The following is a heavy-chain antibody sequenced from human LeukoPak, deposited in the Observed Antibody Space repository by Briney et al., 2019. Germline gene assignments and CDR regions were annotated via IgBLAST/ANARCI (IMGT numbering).Heavy chain of an antibody. CDR3: AKRGVVIRGLLVIGYHQEAYHYDL. CDR1: GITLTNYS. D-gene: IGHD3-10*01. Sequence: GGSLRLSCVVSGITLTNYSMTWVRQAPGKGLEWVSYISKRGGSTTYADSVKGRFTISRDTSLNTLYLQMNNLRAEDTAVYFCAKRGVVIRGLLVIGYHQEAYHYDLWGQGVLVTVSS. J-gene: IGHJ4*02. CDR2: ISKRGGST. V-gene: IGHV3-23*01.